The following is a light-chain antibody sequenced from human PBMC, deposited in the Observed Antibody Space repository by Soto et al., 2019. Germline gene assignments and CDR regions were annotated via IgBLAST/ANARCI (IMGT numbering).Light chain of an antibody. Sequence: DIVLTQSPATLSLSPGERATLSCRASQSVSSYLAWYQRKPGQPPRLLIYGASNRATGVPTRFSGSGSGTDFTLTISSLEPEDCALYYCQQRSNWPITFGQGTRLEIK. J-gene: IGKJ5*01. CDR2: GAS. CDR3: QQRSNWPIT. CDR1: QSVSSY. V-gene: IGKV3-11*01.